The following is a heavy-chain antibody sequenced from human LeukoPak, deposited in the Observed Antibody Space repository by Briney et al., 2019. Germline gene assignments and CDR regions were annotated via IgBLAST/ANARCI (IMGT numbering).Heavy chain of an antibody. V-gene: IGHV3-23*01. J-gene: IGHJ4*02. CDR2: ISSGSGST. D-gene: IGHD3-22*01. CDR3: AKHRFESGGYHSTD. Sequence: GGSLRLSCAASGFTFSSYAMSWVRQAPGKGLAWVSTISSGSGSTYCADSVKGRFTISRDNSKNTLYLQMNSLRDEDTAVYYCAKHRFESGGYHSTDWGQGTLVTVSS. CDR1: GFTFSSYA.